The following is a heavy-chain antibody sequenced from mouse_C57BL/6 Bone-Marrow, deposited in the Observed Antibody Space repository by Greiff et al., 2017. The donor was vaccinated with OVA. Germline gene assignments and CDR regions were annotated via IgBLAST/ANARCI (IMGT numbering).Heavy chain of an antibody. CDR1: GYTFTSYW. Sequence: QSCQASGYTFTSYWMQWVNQRPGQGLEWIGEIDPSDSYTNYNQKFKGKATLTVDTSSSTAYMQLSSLTSEDSAVYYCARGRSMVTTGGFAYWGQGTLVTVSA. CDR2: IDPSDSYT. D-gene: IGHD2-2*01. J-gene: IGHJ3*01. CDR3: ARGRSMVTTGGFAY. V-gene: IGHV1-50*01.